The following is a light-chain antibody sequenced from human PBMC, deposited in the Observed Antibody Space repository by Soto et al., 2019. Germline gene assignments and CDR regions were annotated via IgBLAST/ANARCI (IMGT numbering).Light chain of an antibody. CDR3: QQRGKWPST. J-gene: IGKJ2*02. V-gene: IGKV3-11*01. CDR2: DAS. CDR1: QSVSSK. Sequence: EIVMTQSPATVPVSPGERATLSCRASQSVSSKLAWYQQKPGQPPRLLIYDASARATGVPARFSGSGSGTEFILTITSLEPEDFAVYYCQQRGKWPSTFGPGTKVEMK.